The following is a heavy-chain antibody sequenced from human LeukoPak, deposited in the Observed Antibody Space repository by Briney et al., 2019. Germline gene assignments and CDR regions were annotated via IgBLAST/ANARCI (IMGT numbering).Heavy chain of an antibody. V-gene: IGHV4-59*01. J-gene: IGHJ5*02. CDR2: IYYSGST. CDR1: GGSISSYY. D-gene: IGHD3-10*01. CDR3: ARDQKLGGFYGSGSIDP. Sequence: PSETLSLTCTVSGGSISSYYWSWIRQPPGKGLEWIGYIYYSGSTNYNPSLKSRVTISVDTSKNQFSLKLSSVTAADTAVYYCARDQKLGGFYGSGSIDPWGQGTLVTVSS.